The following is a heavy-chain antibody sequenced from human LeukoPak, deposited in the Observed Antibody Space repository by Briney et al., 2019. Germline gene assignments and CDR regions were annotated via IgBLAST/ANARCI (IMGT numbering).Heavy chain of an antibody. D-gene: IGHD6-13*01. Sequence: PGGSLRLSCAASGFTFDDYGMSWVRQAPGKGLEWVAVISYDGSNKYYADSVKGRFTISRDNSKNTLYLQMNSLRAEDTAVYYCARDYIFYSSSWSPLFYYYYYMDVWGKGTTVTVSS. CDR3: ARDYIFYSSSWSPLFYYYYYMDV. V-gene: IGHV3-30*03. CDR1: GFTFDDYG. CDR2: ISYDGSNK. J-gene: IGHJ6*03.